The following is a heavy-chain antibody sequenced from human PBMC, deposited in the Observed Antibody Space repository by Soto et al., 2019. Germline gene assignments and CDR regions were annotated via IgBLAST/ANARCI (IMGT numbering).Heavy chain of an antibody. CDR1: GFTFSSYS. Sequence: GGSLRLSCAASGFTFSSYSMNWVRQAQGKGLEWVSYISSSSSTIYYADSVKGRLTISRDNAKNSLYLQMNSLRDEDTAVYYCARDFITMIVVVQSGPDAFDIWGQGTMVTVSS. V-gene: IGHV3-48*02. D-gene: IGHD3-22*01. CDR3: ARDFITMIVVVQSGPDAFDI. CDR2: ISSSSSTI. J-gene: IGHJ3*02.